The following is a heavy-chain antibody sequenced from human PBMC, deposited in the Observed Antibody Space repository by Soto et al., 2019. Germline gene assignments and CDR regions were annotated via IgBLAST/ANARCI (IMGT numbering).Heavy chain of an antibody. Sequence: PGGSLRLSCEASGFTFSNYEMNWVRQAPGKGLEWISYITTSGGTIYYAESVKGRFTISRDNAKSSLYLQMNSLRAEDTAVYYCVRACGFGEIKWGQGTLVTVSS. CDR2: ITTSGGTI. V-gene: IGHV3-48*03. CDR3: VRACGFGEIK. D-gene: IGHD3-3*01. CDR1: GFTFSNYE. J-gene: IGHJ4*02.